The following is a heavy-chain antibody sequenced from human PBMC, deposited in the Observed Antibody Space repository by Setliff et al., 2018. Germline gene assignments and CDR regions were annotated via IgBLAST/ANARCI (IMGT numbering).Heavy chain of an antibody. CDR3: ARDADYYDTSENPIVDY. J-gene: IGHJ4*02. Sequence: ASVKVSCKTSGGPFSTYAMNWVRQAPGQGLEWMGWISAYSGNTYYTQKLHDRVTVSTDTSTSTTYMELRNLGSDDTAVYYCARDADYYDTSENPIVDYWGQGTLVTVSS. V-gene: IGHV1-18*04. CDR1: GGPFSTYA. CDR2: ISAYSGNT. D-gene: IGHD3-22*01.